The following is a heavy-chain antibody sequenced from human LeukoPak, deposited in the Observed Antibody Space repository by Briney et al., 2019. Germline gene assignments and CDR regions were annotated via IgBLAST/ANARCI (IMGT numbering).Heavy chain of an antibody. V-gene: IGHV4-34*01. CDR3: ARGVSSSSWYVGAYYYYGMDV. CDR2: INHSGST. D-gene: IGHD6-13*01. CDR1: GGSFSGYH. Sequence: SETLSLTCAVYGGSFSGYHWSWIRQPPGKGLEWIGEINHSGSTNYNPSLKSRVTISVDTSKNQFSLKLSSVTAADTAVYYCARGVSSSSWYVGAYYYYGMDVWGQGTTVTVSS. J-gene: IGHJ6*02.